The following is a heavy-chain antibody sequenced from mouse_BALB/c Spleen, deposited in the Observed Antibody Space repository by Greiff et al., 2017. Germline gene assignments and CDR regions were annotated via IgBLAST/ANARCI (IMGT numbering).Heavy chain of an antibody. CDR2: IYPGDGDT. J-gene: IGHJ2*01. CDR1: GYTFTSYW. D-gene: IGHD1-1*01. CDR3: ARSKDYYGSSYGYYFDY. Sequence: SGAELARPGASVKLSCKASGYTFTSYWMQWVKQRPGQGLEWIGAIYPGDGDTRYTQKFKGKATLTADKSSSTAYMQLSSLASEDSAVYYCARSKDYYGSSYGYYFDYWGQGTTLTVSS. V-gene: IGHV1-87*01.